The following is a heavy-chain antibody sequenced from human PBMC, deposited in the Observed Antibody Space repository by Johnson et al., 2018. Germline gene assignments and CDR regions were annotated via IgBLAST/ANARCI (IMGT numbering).Heavy chain of an antibody. CDR2: ISYDGSNK. D-gene: IGHD3-3*01. J-gene: IGHJ3*02. CDR3: AKAPATIFGVVTMHAFDI. CDR1: GFTFSSYG. V-gene: IGHV3-30*18. Sequence: QVQLVQSGGGVVQPGRSLRLSCAASGFTFSSYGMHWVRQAPGKGLEWVAVISYDGSNKYYADSVKGRFTISRDNSKNTLYLQMNSLRAEDTAVYYCAKAPATIFGVVTMHAFDIWGQGTMVTVSS.